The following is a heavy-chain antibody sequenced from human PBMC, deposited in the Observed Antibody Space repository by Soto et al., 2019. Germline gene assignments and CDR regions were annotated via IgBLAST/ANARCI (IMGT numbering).Heavy chain of an antibody. CDR1: GFTFSNAW. V-gene: IGHV3-15*01. D-gene: IGHD3-10*01. CDR2: IKSKTDGGTT. J-gene: IGHJ4*02. Sequence: ESGGGLVKPGGSLRLSCAASGFTFSNAWMSWVRQAPGKGLEWVGRIKSKTDGGTTDYAAPVKGRFTISRDDSKNTLYLQMNSLKTEDTAVYYCTTGEGYYGSGSYFWGWGQGTLVTVSS. CDR3: TTGEGYYGSGSYFWG.